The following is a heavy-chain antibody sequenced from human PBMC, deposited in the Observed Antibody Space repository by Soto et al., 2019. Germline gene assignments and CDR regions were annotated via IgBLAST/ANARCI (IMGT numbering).Heavy chain of an antibody. D-gene: IGHD3-22*01. CDR1: GGTFSSYA. V-gene: IGHV1-69*13. J-gene: IGHJ3*02. CDR2: IIPIFGTA. Sequence: SVKVSCKASGGTFSSYAISWVRQAPGQGLEWMGGIIPIFGTANYAQKFQGRVTITADESTSTAYMELSSLRSEDTAVYYCADHYYDSSGYQHAFDIWGQGTMVTV. CDR3: ADHYYDSSGYQHAFDI.